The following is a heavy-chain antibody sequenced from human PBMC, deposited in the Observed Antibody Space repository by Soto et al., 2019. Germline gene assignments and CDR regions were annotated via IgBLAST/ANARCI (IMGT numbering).Heavy chain of an antibody. D-gene: IGHD6-19*01. CDR3: AKYGQNQQWLVYDAFDI. V-gene: IGHV3-23*01. Sequence: EVQLLESGGGLVQPGGPLRLSCAASGFTFSSYAMSWVRQAPGKGLEWVSAISGSGCSTYYADSVKGRFTISRDNSKNTLYKQMNSLRAEDTAVDYCAKYGQNQQWLVYDAFDIWGQGTMVTVSS. CDR2: ISGSGCST. CDR1: GFTFSSYA. J-gene: IGHJ3*02.